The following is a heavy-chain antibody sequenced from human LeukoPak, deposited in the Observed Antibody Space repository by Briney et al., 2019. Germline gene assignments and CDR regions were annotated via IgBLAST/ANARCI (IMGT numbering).Heavy chain of an antibody. CDR3: ARRYSNSSEGFDY. J-gene: IGHJ4*02. Sequence: ASVKVSCKASGYTFTDYHIHWVRRAPGQGLEWMGWINPNGGGTNYAGKFQGRVTKTRDTSITTAYMDLTSLRSDDTAMFYCARRYSNSSEGFDYWGQGTLVTVSS. CDR2: INPNGGGT. D-gene: IGHD6-6*01. V-gene: IGHV1-2*02. CDR1: GYTFTDYH.